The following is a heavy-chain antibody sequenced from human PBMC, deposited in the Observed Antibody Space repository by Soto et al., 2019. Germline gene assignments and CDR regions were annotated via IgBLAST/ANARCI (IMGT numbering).Heavy chain of an antibody. V-gene: IGHV4-59*01. Sequence: PSETLSLTCIVSGGSINSYYWSWIRQFPGKGLEWIGYIYYSGSTSYNPSLKSRLTISVDTSKNQLSLKLSSVTPADTAVYYCAREISGTTWRGMDVWGQGTTVTVSS. CDR1: GGSINSYY. D-gene: IGHD1-7*01. J-gene: IGHJ6*02. CDR2: IYYSGST. CDR3: AREISGTTWRGMDV.